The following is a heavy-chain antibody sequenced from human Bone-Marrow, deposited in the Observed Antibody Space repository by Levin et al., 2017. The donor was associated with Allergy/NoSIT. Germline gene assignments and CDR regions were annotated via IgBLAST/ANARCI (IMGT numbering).Heavy chain of an antibody. Sequence: GGSLRLSCAASGFTFSSYDMHWVRQATGKGLEWVSAIGTAGDPYYPGSVKGRFTISRENAKNSLYLQMNSLRAGDTAVYYCARGVFTGYDFYYFDYWGQGTLVTVSS. CDR1: GFTFSSYD. D-gene: IGHD5-12*01. CDR3: ARGVFTGYDFYYFDY. J-gene: IGHJ4*02. CDR2: IGTAGDP. V-gene: IGHV3-13*05.